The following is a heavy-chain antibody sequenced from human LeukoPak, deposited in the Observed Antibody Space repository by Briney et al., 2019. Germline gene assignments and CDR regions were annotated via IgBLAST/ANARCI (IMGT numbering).Heavy chain of an antibody. CDR3: AKDSVSRRLVSIFN. J-gene: IGHJ4*02. CDR2: ISGSGGST. V-gene: IGHV3-23*01. D-gene: IGHD6-19*01. Sequence: QSGGSLRLSCAASGFTFSSYAMSWVRQAPGKGLEWVSAISGSGGSTYYADSVKGRFTISRDNSKNTLYLQMNSLRAEDTAVYYCAKDSVSRRLVSIFNWGQGTLVTVSS. CDR1: GFTFSSYA.